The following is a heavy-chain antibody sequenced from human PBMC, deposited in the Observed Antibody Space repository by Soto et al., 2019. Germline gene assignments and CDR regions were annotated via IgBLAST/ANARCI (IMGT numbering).Heavy chain of an antibody. CDR1: GFTFSSYW. Sequence: GGSLRLSCAASGFTFSSYWMHWVRQAPGKGLVWVSRINSDGSSTKYADSVKGRFTISRDNAKNTLYLQMNSLRAEDTAVYYCARDGDTAMVPIDYWGQGTLVTVSS. D-gene: IGHD5-18*01. CDR2: INSDGSST. CDR3: ARDGDTAMVPIDY. V-gene: IGHV3-74*03. J-gene: IGHJ4*02.